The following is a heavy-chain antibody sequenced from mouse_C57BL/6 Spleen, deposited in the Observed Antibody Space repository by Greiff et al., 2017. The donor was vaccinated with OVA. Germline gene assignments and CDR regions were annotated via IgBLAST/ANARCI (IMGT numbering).Heavy chain of an antibody. J-gene: IGHJ4*01. CDR3: ARSLYGDY. Sequence: EVQLQQSGPELVKPGASVKISCKASGYSFTGYYMNWVKQSPEKSLEWIGEINPSTGGTTYNQKFKAKATLTVDKSSSTAYMQLKSLTSEDSAVYYCARSLYGDYWGQGTSVTVSS. D-gene: IGHD1-1*01. CDR2: INPSTGGT. CDR1: GYSFTGYY. V-gene: IGHV1-42*01.